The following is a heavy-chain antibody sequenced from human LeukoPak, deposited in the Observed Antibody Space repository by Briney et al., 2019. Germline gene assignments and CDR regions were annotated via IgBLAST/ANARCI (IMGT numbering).Heavy chain of an antibody. Sequence: ASGMVSCKASGYTFSGYYMHWVRQAPGQGLEWMGWINPNSGGTNYAQKFQGRVTMTRDTSISTAYMKLIRLRSADTAAYYCARVGRAFTARSSFFDYWGQGTLVTVSS. D-gene: IGHD6-6*01. J-gene: IGHJ4*02. CDR3: ARVGRAFTARSSFFDY. CDR1: GYTFSGYY. V-gene: IGHV1-2*02. CDR2: INPNSGGT.